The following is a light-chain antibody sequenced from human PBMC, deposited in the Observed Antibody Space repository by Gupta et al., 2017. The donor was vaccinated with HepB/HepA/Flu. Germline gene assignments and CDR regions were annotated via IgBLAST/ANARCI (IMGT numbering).Light chain of an antibody. CDR2: GAS. CDR1: QSVSSN. Sequence: EIVMTQSPATLSVSPGERATLSCRASQSVSSNLAWYQQKPGQAPRLLIYGASTRATGIPARFSGSGSGTEFTLTISSRQSEDFAVYYCQQDNNCPSTFGQGTKVEIK. CDR3: QQDNNCPST. V-gene: IGKV3-15*01. J-gene: IGKJ1*01.